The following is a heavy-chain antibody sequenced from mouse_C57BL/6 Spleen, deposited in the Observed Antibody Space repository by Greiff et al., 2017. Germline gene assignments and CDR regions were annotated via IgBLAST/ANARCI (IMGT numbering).Heavy chain of an antibody. D-gene: IGHD1-1*01. V-gene: IGHV1-53*01. Sequence: QVQLQQPVTELVKPGASVKLSCKASVYTFPSYLMHLVKQRPGQGLGWIGNINPSNGGTNYNEKFKSKATLTVDKSSSTAYMQLSSLTSEDSAVYYCARGPYYYGSPWDYWGQGTPVTVSS. CDR3: ARGPYYYGSPWDY. J-gene: IGHJ4*01. CDR2: INPSNGGT. CDR1: VYTFPSYL.